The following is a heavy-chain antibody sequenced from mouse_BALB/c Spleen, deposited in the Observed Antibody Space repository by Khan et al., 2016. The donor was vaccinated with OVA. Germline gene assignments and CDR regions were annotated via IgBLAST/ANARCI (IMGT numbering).Heavy chain of an antibody. Sequence: EVRVVESGGGLVKPGGSLKLSCAASGFTFSNYGVSWVRQTPEKRLEWVASISSGDTTYYPDSVKGRFTISRDNARNILYLQMSSLRSEDTAMYYCARDDWFAYWGQGTLVTVSA. CDR2: ISSGDTT. CDR3: ARDDWFAY. CDR1: GFTFSNYG. J-gene: IGHJ3*01. V-gene: IGHV5-6-5*01.